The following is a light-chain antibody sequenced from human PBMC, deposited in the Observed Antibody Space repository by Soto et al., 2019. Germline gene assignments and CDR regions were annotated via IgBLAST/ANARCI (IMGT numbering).Light chain of an antibody. V-gene: IGKV4-1*01. Sequence: DFVMTQSPDSLAVSLGERATINCRSSQSVLSNSDNKNYLAWFQQKPGQPPKLLFYWASTRESGVPDRFSGSGSATDFTLTISNLQAEDVAVYYCQQYHSDPITFXQGTRMEIK. J-gene: IGKJ5*01. CDR2: WAS. CDR3: QQYHSDPIT. CDR1: QSVLSNSDNKNY.